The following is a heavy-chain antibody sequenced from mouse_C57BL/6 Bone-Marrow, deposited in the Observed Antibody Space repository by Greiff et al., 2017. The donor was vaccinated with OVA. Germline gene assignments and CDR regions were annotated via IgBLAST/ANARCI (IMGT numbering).Heavy chain of an antibody. CDR3: ARGFLLITTVGPFAY. CDR1: GYAFSSSW. Sequence: QVQLQQSGPELVKPGASVKISCKASGYAFSSSWMNWVKQRPGKGLEWIGRIYPGDGDTNYNGKFKGKATLTADKYSSTAYMQRSSLTSEDSAVYFCARGFLLITTVGPFAYWGQGTLVTVSA. J-gene: IGHJ3*01. CDR2: IYPGDGDT. D-gene: IGHD1-1*01. V-gene: IGHV1-82*01.